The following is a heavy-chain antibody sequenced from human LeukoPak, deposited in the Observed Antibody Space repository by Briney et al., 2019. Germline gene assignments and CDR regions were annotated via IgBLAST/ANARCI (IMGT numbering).Heavy chain of an antibody. V-gene: IGHV3-23*01. Sequence: GGSLRLSCAASGFTFSFYAMSWVRQAPGKGLEWVSVISDSGSITYYADSVKGRFTISRDNSKNTLFLQMNSLRVEDTAVYYCAKDARRTSGWYFFDYWGQGTLVTVSS. J-gene: IGHJ4*02. CDR1: GFTFSFYA. CDR3: AKDARRTSGWYFFDY. D-gene: IGHD6-19*01. CDR2: ISDSGSIT.